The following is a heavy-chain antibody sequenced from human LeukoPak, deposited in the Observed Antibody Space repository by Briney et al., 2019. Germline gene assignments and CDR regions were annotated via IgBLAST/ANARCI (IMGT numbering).Heavy chain of an antibody. V-gene: IGHV3-21*01. Sequence: GGSLRLSCAASGFTFSSYSMNWVRQAPGKGLEWVSSISSSSSYIYCADSVKGRFTISRDNAKNSLYLQMNSLRAEDTAVYYCARLAAAGTGDYWGQGTLVTVSS. CDR1: GFTFSSYS. CDR2: ISSSSSYI. CDR3: ARLAAAGTGDY. J-gene: IGHJ4*02. D-gene: IGHD6-13*01.